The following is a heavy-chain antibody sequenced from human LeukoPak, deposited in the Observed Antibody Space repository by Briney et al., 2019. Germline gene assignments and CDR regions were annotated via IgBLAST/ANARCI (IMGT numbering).Heavy chain of an antibody. CDR1: GGTFSSYA. D-gene: IGHD5-12*01. J-gene: IGHJ3*02. V-gene: IGHV1-46*01. CDR2: INPSGGST. Sequence: ASVKVSCKASGGTFSSYAISWVRQAPGQGLEWMGIINPSGGSTSYAQKFQGRVTMTRDMSTSTVYMELSSLRSEDTAVYYCARDRGAIVAPPQDAFDIWGQGTMVTVSS. CDR3: ARDRGAIVAPPQDAFDI.